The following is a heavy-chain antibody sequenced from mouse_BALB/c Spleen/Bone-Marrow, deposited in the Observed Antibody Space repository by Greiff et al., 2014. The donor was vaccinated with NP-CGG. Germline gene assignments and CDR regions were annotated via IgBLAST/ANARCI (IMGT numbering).Heavy chain of an antibody. V-gene: IGHV1-18*01. D-gene: IGHD2-4*01. J-gene: IGHJ1*01. Sequence: VQLKHSGPELVKPGASVKISCKTSGYTFTEYNMHWVKQSHGKSLEWIGGINPYIGGANYNQKFKGKATLTVDKSSSTVYMDLRSLTSDDSAVYYCARSGDYDDWYFDVWGAGTTVTVSS. CDR3: ARSGDYDDWYFDV. CDR1: GYTFTEYN. CDR2: INPYIGGA.